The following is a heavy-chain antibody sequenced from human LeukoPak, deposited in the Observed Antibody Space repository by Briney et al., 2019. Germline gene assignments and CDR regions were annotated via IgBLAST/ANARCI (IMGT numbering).Heavy chain of an antibody. CDR1: GGTFSSYG. CDR3: ARDHGYHHDRTGYFYEY. J-gene: IGHJ4*02. Sequence: SVKVSCKASGGTFSSYGFSWVRQAPGQGLEWMGRIIPILGIANYAQNFQGRFTITADKSTSTVYLELSSLRSEDTAVYYCARDHGYHHDRTGYFYEYWGQGTLVTVSS. D-gene: IGHD3-22*01. CDR2: IIPILGIA. V-gene: IGHV1-69*04.